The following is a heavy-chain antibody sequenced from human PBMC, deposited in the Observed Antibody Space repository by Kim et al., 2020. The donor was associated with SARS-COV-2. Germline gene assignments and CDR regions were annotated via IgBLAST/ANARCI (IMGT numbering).Heavy chain of an antibody. CDR2: YN. CDR3: ARGSLYDLDY. Sequence: YNDYAVSVKSRITINPDTSKNQFSLQLNSVTPEDTAVYYCARGSLYDLDYWGQGTLVTVSS. D-gene: IGHD5-12*01. V-gene: IGHV6-1*01. J-gene: IGHJ4*02.